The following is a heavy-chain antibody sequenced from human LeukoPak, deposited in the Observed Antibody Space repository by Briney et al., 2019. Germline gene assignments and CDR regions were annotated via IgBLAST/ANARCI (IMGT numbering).Heavy chain of an antibody. D-gene: IGHD6-19*01. V-gene: IGHV4-4*07. Sequence: SETLSLTCTVSGGSISSFYWSWIRQPAGKGLEWIGRISTSGNTNYNPSLRSRVTMSVDTSKNQFSLKLGSVTAADTAVYYCARAQTSGWYGESDPWGQGTLVTVFS. CDR1: GGSISSFY. CDR3: ARAQTSGWYGESDP. CDR2: ISTSGNT. J-gene: IGHJ5*02.